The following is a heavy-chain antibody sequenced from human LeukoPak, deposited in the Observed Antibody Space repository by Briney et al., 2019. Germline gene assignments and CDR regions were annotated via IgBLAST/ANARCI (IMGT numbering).Heavy chain of an antibody. J-gene: IGHJ4*02. CDR2: INHSGST. CDR1: GGSFSGYY. V-gene: IGHV4-34*01. Sequence: SETLSLTCAVYGGSFSGYYWSWIRQPPGKGLEWIGEINHSGSTNYNPSLKSRVTISVDTSKNQFSLKLSSVTAADTAVYYCAGGRVLDYWGQGTLVTVSS. D-gene: IGHD1-1*01. CDR3: AGGRVLDY.